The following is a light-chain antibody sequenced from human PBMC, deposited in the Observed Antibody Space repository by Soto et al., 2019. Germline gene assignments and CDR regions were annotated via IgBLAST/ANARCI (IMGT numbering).Light chain of an antibody. CDR1: SSNIGGGYD. Sequence: QSVLTQPPSVSGAPGQRVTISCTGSSSNIGGGYDVHWYQQLPGTGPKLLIYGDTHRPSGVPDRFSGSKSGTSASLAITGLQAEDEGDYYCQSYDSSLSGFYVFGTGTKVTVL. CDR3: QSYDSSLSGFYV. V-gene: IGLV1-40*01. J-gene: IGLJ1*01. CDR2: GDT.